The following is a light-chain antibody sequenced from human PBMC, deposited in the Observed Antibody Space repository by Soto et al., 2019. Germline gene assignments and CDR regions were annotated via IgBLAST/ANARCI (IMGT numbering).Light chain of an antibody. Sequence: QSALTQPASVSASPGQSITISCAGTSSDVGGWPHVSWYQQHPGKAPKLVIYEVSNRPSGVSSRFSGSKSGSTASLTISGLQAEDEADYYCSSYTSSSILVFGGGTKLTVL. CDR1: SSDVGGWPH. J-gene: IGLJ2*01. CDR2: EVS. V-gene: IGLV2-14*01. CDR3: SSYTSSSILV.